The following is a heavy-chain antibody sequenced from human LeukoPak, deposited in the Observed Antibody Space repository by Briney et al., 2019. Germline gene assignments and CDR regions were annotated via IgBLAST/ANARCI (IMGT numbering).Heavy chain of an antibody. Sequence: SETLSLTCTVSGGSISSYYWRWIRQPPGKGLEWIGYIYYSGSTNYNPSLKSRVTISVDTSKNQFSLKLSSVTAADTAVYYCAGGESYYDSSGYTPDAFDIWGQGTMVTVSS. J-gene: IGHJ3*02. CDR2: IYYSGST. CDR3: AGGESYYDSSGYTPDAFDI. D-gene: IGHD3-22*01. V-gene: IGHV4-59*01. CDR1: GGSISSYY.